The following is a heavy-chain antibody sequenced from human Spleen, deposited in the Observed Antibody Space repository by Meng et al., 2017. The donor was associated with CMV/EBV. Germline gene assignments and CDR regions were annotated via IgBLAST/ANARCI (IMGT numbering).Heavy chain of an antibody. CDR3: AKVKDSSGWYYFDY. V-gene: IGHV3-43D*03. Sequence: GGSLRLSCAASGFTFDDYAMHWVRQAPGKGLEWVPLINWDGGYTYYADSVKGRFTISRDNSKNTLYLQMNSLRAEDTAVYYCAKVKDSSGWYYFDYWGQGTLVTVSS. CDR1: GFTFDDYA. CDR2: INWDGGYT. J-gene: IGHJ4*02. D-gene: IGHD6-19*01.